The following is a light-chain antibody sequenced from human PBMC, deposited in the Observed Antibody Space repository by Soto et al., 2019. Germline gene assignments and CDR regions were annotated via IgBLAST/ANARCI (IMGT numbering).Light chain of an antibody. CDR2: DVT. Sequence: QSALTQPASVSGSPGQSITISCSGTSSDVGTYNLVSWYQQYPAKAPRLMIYDVTKRPSGVSNRFSGSKSGNTASLTISGLQPEDEADYYCCSYAGSSSSIFGTGTKLTVL. CDR3: CSYAGSSSSI. V-gene: IGLV2-23*02. CDR1: SSDVGTYNL. J-gene: IGLJ1*01.